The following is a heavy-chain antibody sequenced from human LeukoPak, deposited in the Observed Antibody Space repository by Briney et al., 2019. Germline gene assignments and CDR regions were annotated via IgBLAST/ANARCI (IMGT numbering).Heavy chain of an antibody. CDR3: AKDHVTMYRGALARPDY. V-gene: IGHV3-30*02. D-gene: IGHD3-10*01. Sequence: QPGGSLRLSCAASGFTFSSYEMNWVRQAPGKGLEWVAFIRYDGSNKYYADSVKGRFTISRDNSKNTLYLQMNSLRAEDTAVYYCAKDHVTMYRGALARPDYWGQGTLVTVSS. CDR1: GFTFSSYE. J-gene: IGHJ4*02. CDR2: IRYDGSNK.